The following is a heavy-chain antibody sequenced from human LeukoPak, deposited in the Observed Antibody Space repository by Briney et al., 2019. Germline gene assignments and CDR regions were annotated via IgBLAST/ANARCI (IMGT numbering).Heavy chain of an antibody. CDR3: ARVPDYYYMDV. J-gene: IGHJ6*03. D-gene: IGHD2-2*01. CDR1: GYSFTSYW. Sequence: GESLKISCKGSGYSFTSYWIGWVRQMPGKGLEWMGIMYPGDSDTRYSPSLQGQVTISAHKSIRTAYQQWSSLKASDTAMYYCARVPDYYYMDVWGKGTTVTVSS. V-gene: IGHV5-51*01. CDR2: MYPGDSDT.